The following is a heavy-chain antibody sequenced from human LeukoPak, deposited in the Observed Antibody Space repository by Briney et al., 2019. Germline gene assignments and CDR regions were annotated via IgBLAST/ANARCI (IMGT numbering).Heavy chain of an antibody. CDR1: GFTVSSNY. CDR3: AGDYDILTAGAFDI. Sequence: GGSLRLSCAASGFTVSSNYMSWVRQAPGKGLEWVSVIYSGGSTYYAGSVKGRFTISRDNSKNTLYLQMNSLRAEDTAVYYCAGDYDILTAGAFDIWGQGTMVTVSS. CDR2: IYSGGST. D-gene: IGHD3-9*01. V-gene: IGHV3-66*01. J-gene: IGHJ3*02.